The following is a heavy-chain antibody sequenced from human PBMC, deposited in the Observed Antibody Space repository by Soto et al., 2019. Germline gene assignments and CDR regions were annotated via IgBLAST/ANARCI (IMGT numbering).Heavy chain of an antibody. Sequence: ASVKVSCKASGYTFTSYGISWVRRAPGQGLEWMGWISAYNGNTNYAQKLQGRVTMTTDTSTSTAYMELRSLRSDDTAVYYCARVGDFWSGYGKNWFDPWGQGTLVTVSS. CDR3: ARVGDFWSGYGKNWFDP. D-gene: IGHD3-3*01. CDR1: GYTFTSYG. V-gene: IGHV1-18*04. J-gene: IGHJ5*02. CDR2: ISAYNGNT.